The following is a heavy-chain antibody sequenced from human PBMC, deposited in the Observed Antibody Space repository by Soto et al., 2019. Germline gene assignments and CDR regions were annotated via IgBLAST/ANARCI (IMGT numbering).Heavy chain of an antibody. CDR3: AKDLLTAMAPYYYGMDV. J-gene: IGHJ6*02. CDR1: GFTFSSYA. D-gene: IGHD5-18*01. V-gene: IGHV3-23*01. CDR2: ISGSGGST. Sequence: EVQLLESGGGLVQPGGSLRLSCAASGFTFSSYAMSWVRQATGKGLEWVSAISGSGGSTYYADSVKGRFTISRDNSKNTLYLQMNSLRAEDTAVYCCAKDLLTAMAPYYYGMDVWGQGTTVTVSS.